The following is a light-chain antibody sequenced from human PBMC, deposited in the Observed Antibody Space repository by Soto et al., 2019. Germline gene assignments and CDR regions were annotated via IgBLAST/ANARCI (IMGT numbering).Light chain of an antibody. CDR1: SRDVGDYND. V-gene: IGLV2-14*01. J-gene: IGLJ2*01. CDR2: EVT. CDR3: SSYANNTL. Sequence: QSVLTQPAPVSGSPGQSITISCTGTSRDVGDYNDVSCYQQHPGKAPKLMIYEVTNRPSGVSNRFSGSKSGNTASLTISGLQAEDEADYYCSSYANNTLFGGGTKLTVL.